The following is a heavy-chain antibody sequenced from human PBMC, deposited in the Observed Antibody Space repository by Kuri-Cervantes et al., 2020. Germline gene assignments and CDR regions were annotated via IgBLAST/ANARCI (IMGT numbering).Heavy chain of an antibody. CDR1: GFTFSDHY. V-gene: IGHV3-72*01. J-gene: IGHJ4*02. D-gene: IGHD1-26*01. CDR3: ARAGSYRGVFDY. Sequence: LSLTCAASGFTFSDHYMDWVRQAPGKGLEWVGRTRNKANSYTTEYAASVKGRFTISRDDSKNSLYLQMNSLKTEDTAVYYCARAGSYRGVFDYWGQGTLATVSS. CDR2: TRNKANSYTT.